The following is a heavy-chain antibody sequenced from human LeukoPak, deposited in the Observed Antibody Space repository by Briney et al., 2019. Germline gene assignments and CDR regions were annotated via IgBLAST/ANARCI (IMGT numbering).Heavy chain of an antibody. CDR1: GGTFSSYA. CDR2: IIPIFGTA. V-gene: IGHV1-69*13. Sequence: SVKVSCKASGGTFSSYAISWVRQAPGQGLEWMGGIIPIFGTANYAQKFQGRVTITADESTSTAYMELSSLKASDTAMYYCARLPSRGAVAGFYWYFDLWGRGTLVTVSS. J-gene: IGHJ2*01. CDR3: ARLPSRGAVAGFYWYFDL. D-gene: IGHD6-19*01.